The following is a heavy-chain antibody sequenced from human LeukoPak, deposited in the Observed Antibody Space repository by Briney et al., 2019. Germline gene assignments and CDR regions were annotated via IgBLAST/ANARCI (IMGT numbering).Heavy chain of an antibody. CDR2: INPNSGGT. Sequence: ASVKVSCKASGYTFTGYYMHWVRQAPGQGLEWMGRINPNSGGTNYAQKFQGRVTMTRDTSISTAYMDLSSLRSDDTAVYYCARDPRQEGWFDPWGQGTLVTVSS. V-gene: IGHV1-2*06. CDR3: ARDPRQEGWFDP. CDR1: GYTFTGYY. J-gene: IGHJ5*02.